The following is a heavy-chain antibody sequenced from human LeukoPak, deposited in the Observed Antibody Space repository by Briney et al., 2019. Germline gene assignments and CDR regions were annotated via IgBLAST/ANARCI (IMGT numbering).Heavy chain of an antibody. J-gene: IGHJ4*02. Sequence: GGSLRLSCAASGFTFSSYDMHWVRQAPGKGLEWVAFIRFDGNIKYFADSVKGRFTISRDTSKNTLYLQMNSLRAQDTAVYYCAKGRYYDSSGYPIDYWGQGTLVTVSS. V-gene: IGHV3-30*02. D-gene: IGHD3-22*01. CDR1: GFTFSSYD. CDR3: AKGRYYDSSGYPIDY. CDR2: IRFDGNIK.